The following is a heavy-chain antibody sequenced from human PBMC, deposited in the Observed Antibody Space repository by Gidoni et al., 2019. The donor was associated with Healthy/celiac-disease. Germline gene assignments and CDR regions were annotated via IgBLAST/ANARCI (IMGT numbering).Heavy chain of an antibody. Sequence: VQLQQWVAGLLKPSEPLSLSCAVYGWSFSGYYWSWIRQPPGKGLEWIGEINHSGSTNYNPSLKSRVTISVDTSKNQFSLKLSSVTAADTAVYYCARARRWIYYFDYWGQGTLVTVSS. V-gene: IGHV4-34*01. D-gene: IGHD5-12*01. J-gene: IGHJ4*02. CDR1: GWSFSGYY. CDR2: INHSGST. CDR3: ARARRWIYYFDY.